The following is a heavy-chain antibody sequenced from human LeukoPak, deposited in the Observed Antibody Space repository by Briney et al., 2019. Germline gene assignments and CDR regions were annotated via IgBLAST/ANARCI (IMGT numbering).Heavy chain of an antibody. CDR3: ARRAYYDSSGYHPTSGYFDL. J-gene: IGHJ2*01. V-gene: IGHV4-4*08. CDR2: IYSNGIT. Sequence: SETLSLTCTVSGGSVFSYYWNWIRQPPGKGLEWLGYIYSNGITNYSPSLRGRGTISIATSKNQISLRLTSVTAADTAIYYCARRAYYDSSGYHPTSGYFDLWGRGTLVTVS. CDR1: GGSVFSYY. D-gene: IGHD3-22*01.